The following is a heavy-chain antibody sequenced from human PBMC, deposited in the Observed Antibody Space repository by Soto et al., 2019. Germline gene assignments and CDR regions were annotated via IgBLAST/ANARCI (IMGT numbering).Heavy chain of an antibody. J-gene: IGHJ2*01. CDR3: ARVMSISWYFDL. Sequence: GGSLRLSCAASGFTFSSYSMNWVRQAPEKGLEWLSYISSSSSSIYYADSVKGRFTISRDNAKNSLYLQMNSLRAEDTAKYYCARVMSISWYFDLWGRGTLVTVSS. V-gene: IGHV3-48*01. D-gene: IGHD5-12*01. CDR2: ISSSSSSI. CDR1: GFTFSSYS.